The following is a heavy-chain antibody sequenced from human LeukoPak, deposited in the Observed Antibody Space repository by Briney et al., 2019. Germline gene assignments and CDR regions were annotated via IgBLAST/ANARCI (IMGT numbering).Heavy chain of an antibody. J-gene: IGHJ4*02. CDR1: GFTFSSYS. Sequence: GGSLRLSSAASGFTFSSYSMNWVRQAPGKGLEWVSAIGSNGATYYADSVKGRFTISRDNSKNTLFLQMNSLRAEDTAVYYCAKVTAWYSSSWYLAYWGQGTLVTVSS. D-gene: IGHD6-13*01. CDR3: AKVTAWYSSSWYLAY. CDR2: IGSNGAT. V-gene: IGHV3-23*01.